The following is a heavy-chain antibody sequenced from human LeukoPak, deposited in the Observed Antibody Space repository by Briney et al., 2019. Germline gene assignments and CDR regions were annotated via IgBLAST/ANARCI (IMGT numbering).Heavy chain of an antibody. CDR1: GFTFSTYA. J-gene: IGHJ1*01. V-gene: IGHV3-30*18. CDR3: AKDSSSWLDAEYFQH. D-gene: IGHD6-13*01. Sequence: GGSLRLSCGASGFTFSTYAMHWVRQTPDKGLEWVAAISSDGSIENYADSVKGRFTISRDNSKNTLYLQMNSLRAEDTAVYYCAKDSSSWLDAEYFQHWGQGTLVTVSS. CDR2: ISSDGSIE.